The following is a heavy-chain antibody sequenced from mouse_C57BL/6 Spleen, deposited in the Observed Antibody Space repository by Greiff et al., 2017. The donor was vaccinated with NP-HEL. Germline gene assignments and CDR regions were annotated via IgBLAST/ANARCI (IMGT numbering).Heavy chain of an antibody. CDR2: ISYDGSN. J-gene: IGHJ1*03. CDR1: GYSITSCYY. D-gene: IGHD1-1*01. V-gene: IGHV3-6*01. Sequence: ESGPGLVKPSQSLSLTCSVTGYSITSCYYWNWIRQFPGNKLEWMGYISYDGSNNYNTSLKNRISITLDTSKNQSFLKLNSVTTEDTATYYGARSTVVPYWYFDVWGTGTTVTVSS. CDR3: ARSTVVPYWYFDV.